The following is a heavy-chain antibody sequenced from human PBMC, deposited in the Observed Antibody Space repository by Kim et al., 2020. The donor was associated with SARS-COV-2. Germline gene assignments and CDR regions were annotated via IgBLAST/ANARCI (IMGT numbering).Heavy chain of an antibody. D-gene: IGHD3-3*01. J-gene: IGHJ6*02. CDR1: GDSVSSNSAA. Sequence: SQTLSLTCAISGDSVSSNSAAWNWIRQSPSRGLEWLGRTYYRSKWYNDYAVSVKSRITINPDTSKNQFSLQLNSVTPEDTAVYYCARDHYGVTIFGVVINAAYYYYGMDVWGQGTTVTVSS. CDR3: ARDHYGVTIFGVVINAAYYYYGMDV. CDR2: TYYRSKWYN. V-gene: IGHV6-1*01.